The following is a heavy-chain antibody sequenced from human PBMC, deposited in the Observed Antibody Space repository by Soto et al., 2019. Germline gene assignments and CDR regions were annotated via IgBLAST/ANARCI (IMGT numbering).Heavy chain of an antibody. V-gene: IGHV4-59*01. D-gene: IGHD6-13*01. CDR2: IYYSGST. J-gene: IGHJ5*02. CDR3: ARDLYSSSWYEENWFDP. CDR1: GGSISSYY. Sequence: ETLSLTCSVSGGSISSYYWSWIRQPPGKGLEWIGYIYYSGSTNYNPSLKSRVTISVDTSKNQFSLKLSSVTAADTAVYYCARDLYSSSWYEENWFDPWGQGTLVTVS.